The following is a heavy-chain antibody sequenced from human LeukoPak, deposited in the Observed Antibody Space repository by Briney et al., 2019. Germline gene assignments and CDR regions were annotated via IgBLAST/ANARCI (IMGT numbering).Heavy chain of an antibody. CDR1: GFTVSSNY. CDR2: IYSGGST. CDR3: ARGTVTTFFRYYYYMDV. J-gene: IGHJ6*03. V-gene: IGHV3-66*02. Sequence: PGGSLRLSCAASGFTVSSNYMTWVRQAPGKGLEWVSVIYSGGSTYYADSVKGRFTISRDNSKNTLYLQMNSLRAEDTAVYYCARGTVTTFFRYYYYMDVWGKGTTVTVSS. D-gene: IGHD4-11*01.